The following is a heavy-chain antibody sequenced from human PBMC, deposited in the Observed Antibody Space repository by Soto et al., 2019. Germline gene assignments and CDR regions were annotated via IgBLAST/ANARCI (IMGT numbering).Heavy chain of an antibody. CDR2: IRSKAYGGTT. J-gene: IGHJ4*02. D-gene: IGHD3-22*01. Sequence: GGSLRLSCTASGFTFGDYAMSWVRQAPGKGLEWVGFIRSKAYGGTTEYAASVKGRFTISRDDSKSIAYLQMNSLKTEDTAVYYCTSPDYYDSSGDYYYWGQGTLVTVSS. CDR1: GFTFGDYA. V-gene: IGHV3-49*04. CDR3: TSPDYYDSSGDYYY.